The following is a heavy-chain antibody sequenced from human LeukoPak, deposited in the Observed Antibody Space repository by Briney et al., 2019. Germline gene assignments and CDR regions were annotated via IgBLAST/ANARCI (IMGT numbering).Heavy chain of an antibody. D-gene: IGHD2-15*01. Sequence: PSGTLSLTCTVSGGSISSSSYYWGWIRQPPGKGLEWIGSIYYSGSTYYNPSLKSRVTISVDTSKNQFSLKLSSVTAADTAVYYCARHRCSGGSCLNWFDPWGQGTLVTVSS. J-gene: IGHJ5*02. V-gene: IGHV4-39*01. CDR1: GGSISSSSYY. CDR2: IYYSGST. CDR3: ARHRCSGGSCLNWFDP.